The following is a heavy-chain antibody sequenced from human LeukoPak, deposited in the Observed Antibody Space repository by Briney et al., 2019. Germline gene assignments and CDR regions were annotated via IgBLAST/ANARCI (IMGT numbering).Heavy chain of an antibody. D-gene: IGHD2-2*01. Sequence: ASVKVSCKASGYTFTSYYMHWVRQAPGQGLEWMGWINPNSGGTNYAQKFQGRVTMTRDTSISTAYMELSRLRSDDTAVYYCARAYCSSTSCLDYWGQGTLVTVSS. CDR3: ARAYCSSTSCLDY. CDR1: GYTFTSYY. CDR2: INPNSGGT. J-gene: IGHJ4*02. V-gene: IGHV1-2*02.